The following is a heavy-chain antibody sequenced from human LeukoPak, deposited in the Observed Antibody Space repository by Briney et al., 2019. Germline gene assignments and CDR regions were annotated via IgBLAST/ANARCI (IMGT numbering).Heavy chain of an antibody. CDR1: GGSISSYY. V-gene: IGHV4-4*07. D-gene: IGHD3-9*01. CDR2: IYTSGST. Sequence: SETLSLTCTVSGGSISSYYWSWIRQPAGKGLEWIGRIYTSGSTNYNPSLKSRVTMSVDTSKNQFSLKLSSVTAADTAVYYCARDDGADILTGYFAFDIWGQGTMVTVSS. J-gene: IGHJ3*02. CDR3: ARDDGADILTGYFAFDI.